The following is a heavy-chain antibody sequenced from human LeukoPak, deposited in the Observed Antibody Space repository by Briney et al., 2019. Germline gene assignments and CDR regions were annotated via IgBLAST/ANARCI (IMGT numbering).Heavy chain of an antibody. J-gene: IGHJ3*02. D-gene: IGHD4-17*01. CDR2: IIPIFGTA. CDR1: GGTFSSYA. Sequence: SVKVSCKASGGTFSSYAISWVRQAPGQGLEWMGGIIPIFGTANYAQKFQGRVTTTADKSTSTAYMELSSLRSEDTAVYYCARGSRGDTVTTVPDIYSDAFDIWGQGTMVTVSS. CDR3: ARGSRGDTVTTVPDIYSDAFDI. V-gene: IGHV1-69*06.